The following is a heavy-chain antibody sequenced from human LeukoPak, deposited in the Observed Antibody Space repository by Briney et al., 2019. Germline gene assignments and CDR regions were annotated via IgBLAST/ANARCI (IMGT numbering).Heavy chain of an antibody. CDR1: GGSFSGYY. Sequence: SETLSLTCAVCGGSFSGYYWSWIRQPPGKGLEWMGEINHSGSTNYNPSLKSRVTISVDTSKNQFSLKLSSVTAADTAVYYCARVVNIAASHFDYWGQGTLVTVSS. D-gene: IGHD6-13*01. CDR2: INHSGST. V-gene: IGHV4-34*01. J-gene: IGHJ4*02. CDR3: ARVVNIAASHFDY.